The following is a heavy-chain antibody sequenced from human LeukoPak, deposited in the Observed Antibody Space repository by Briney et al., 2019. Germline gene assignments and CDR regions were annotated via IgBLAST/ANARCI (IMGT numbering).Heavy chain of an antibody. CDR1: GFTFSSHD. Sequence: GGSLRLSCAASGFTFSSHDMNWVRQAPGKGLEWVSYISSSDRIIHYADSVKGRFTISRDNAKNSLYLQMNSLRAEDTAVYFCAKDGGGYYGSGSYYNFYFDYWGQGTLVTVSS. J-gene: IGHJ4*02. CDR3: AKDGGGYYGSGSYYNFYFDY. V-gene: IGHV3-48*01. CDR2: ISSSDRII. D-gene: IGHD3-10*01.